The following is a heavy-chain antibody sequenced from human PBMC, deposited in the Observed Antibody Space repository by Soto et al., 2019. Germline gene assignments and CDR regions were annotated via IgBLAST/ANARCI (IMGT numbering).Heavy chain of an antibody. J-gene: IGHJ4*02. CDR2: ISGSGGET. Sequence: EVQLLQSGGGLVQPGGSLRLSCTASGFIYSIYAMAWVRQAPGKGLEWVSAISGSGGETYYADSVKGRFTISRDNSKNTVYLQMTNLRAEDPAVYYCAKEIAVAVATPPEYWGQGTLVTVSS. CDR1: GFIYSIYA. V-gene: IGHV3-23*01. CDR3: AKEIAVAVATPPEY. D-gene: IGHD5-12*01.